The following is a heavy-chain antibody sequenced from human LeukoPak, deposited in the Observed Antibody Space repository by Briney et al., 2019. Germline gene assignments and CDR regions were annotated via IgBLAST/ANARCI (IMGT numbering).Heavy chain of an antibody. J-gene: IGHJ4*02. Sequence: GGSLRLSCVASGLTFGSYGIHWVRPAPDKGLEWVAFIRYDGSDKYYADSVKGRFTISRDNSRNTLHLQMNSLRAEDTAVYYCARDFHYLFDYWGQGTLVTVSS. CDR1: GLTFGSYG. CDR3: ARDFHYLFDY. V-gene: IGHV3-30*02. CDR2: IRYDGSDK. D-gene: IGHD1-26*01.